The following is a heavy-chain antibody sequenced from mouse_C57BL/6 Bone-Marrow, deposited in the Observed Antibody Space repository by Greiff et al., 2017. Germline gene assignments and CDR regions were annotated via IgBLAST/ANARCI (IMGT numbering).Heavy chain of an antibody. CDR3: ARWLYAMDC. Sequence: EVNVVESGGDLVKPGGSLKLSCAASGFTFSSYGMSWVRQTPDKRLEWVATISSGGSYTYYPDSVKGRFTISRDNAKNTLYLQMSSLKSEDTAMYYCARWLYAMDCWGQGTSVTVSS. CDR2: ISSGGSYT. V-gene: IGHV5-6*01. CDR1: GFTFSSYG. J-gene: IGHJ4*01.